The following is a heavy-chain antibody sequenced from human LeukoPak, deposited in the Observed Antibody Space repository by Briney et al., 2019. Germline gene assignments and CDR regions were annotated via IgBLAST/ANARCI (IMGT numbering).Heavy chain of an antibody. D-gene: IGHD3-10*01. Sequence: SETLSLTCTVSGGSISSRTYYWSWIRQPAGKGLEWIGRIYTSGSTKYNPSLKSRVTISVDTSKNQFSLKLRSVTAADTAVYYCAREFWSYRSGNLQAFDIWGQGTMFTVSS. J-gene: IGHJ3*02. CDR3: AREFWSYRSGNLQAFDI. CDR2: IYTSGST. CDR1: GGSISSRTYY. V-gene: IGHV4-61*02.